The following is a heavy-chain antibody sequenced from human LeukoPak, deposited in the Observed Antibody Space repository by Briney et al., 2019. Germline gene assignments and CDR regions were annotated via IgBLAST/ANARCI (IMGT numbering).Heavy chain of an antibody. Sequence: SETLSLTCTVSGGSISSYYWSWIRQPPGKGLEWIGYIYYSGSTNYNPSLKSRVTISVDTSKNQFSLKLSSVTAADTAVYYCARANQSRKILGVVIIGGYWFDPWGQGTPVTVAS. CDR1: GGSISSYY. D-gene: IGHD3-3*01. J-gene: IGHJ5*02. CDR2: IYYSGST. V-gene: IGHV4-59*01. CDR3: ARANQSRKILGVVIIGGYWFDP.